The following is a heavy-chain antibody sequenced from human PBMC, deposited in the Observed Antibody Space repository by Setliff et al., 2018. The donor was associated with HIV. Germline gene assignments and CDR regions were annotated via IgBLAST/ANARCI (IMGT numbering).Heavy chain of an antibody. CDR3: ATRGRDLGFDY. J-gene: IGHJ4*02. CDR1: GYTFTSCF. Sequence: ASVKVSCKASGYTFTSCFMHWVRQAPGQGLEYMGIINPSDGTTDYTQKFQDRVTMTSDTSTSTVYMELRSLRSEDTAIYYCATRGRDLGFDYWGQGTLVTVSS. D-gene: IGHD1-1*01. CDR2: INPSDGTT. V-gene: IGHV1-46*01.